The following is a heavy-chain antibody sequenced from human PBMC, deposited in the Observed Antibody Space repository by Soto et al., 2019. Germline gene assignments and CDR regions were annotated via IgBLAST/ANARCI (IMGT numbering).Heavy chain of an antibody. D-gene: IGHD3-22*01. V-gene: IGHV3-23*01. CDR1: GFTFSSSA. J-gene: IGHJ4*02. Sequence: GGSLRLACAASGFTFSSSAMSWARQDPGKGLEWVSAISGSGGSTYYADSVKGRFTISRDNSKNTLYLQMNSLRAEDTAVYYCAKEGTYYYDSSGYGVRFDYWGQGTLVTVYS. CDR2: ISGSGGST. CDR3: AKEGTYYYDSSGYGVRFDY.